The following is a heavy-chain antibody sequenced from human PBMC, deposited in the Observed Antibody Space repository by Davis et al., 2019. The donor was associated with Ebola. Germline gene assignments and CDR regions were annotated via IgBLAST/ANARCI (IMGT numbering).Heavy chain of an antibody. V-gene: IGHV1-69*13. J-gene: IGHJ2*01. Sequence: SVKVSCKASGGTFSSYAISWVRQAPGQGLEWMGGIIPIFGTANYAQKFQGRVTITADESTSTAYMELSSLRSEDTAVYYCARTYSSGWSYWYFDLWGRGTLVTVSS. CDR1: GGTFSSYA. D-gene: IGHD6-19*01. CDR2: IIPIFGTA. CDR3: ARTYSSGWSYWYFDL.